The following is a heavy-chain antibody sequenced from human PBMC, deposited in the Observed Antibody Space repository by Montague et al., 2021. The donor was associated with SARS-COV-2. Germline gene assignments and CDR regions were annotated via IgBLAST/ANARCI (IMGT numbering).Heavy chain of an antibody. D-gene: IGHD4-17*01. CDR3: ARVRKDGYGDHYFDY. V-gene: IGHV4-61*01. J-gene: IGHJ4*02. CDR2: ISTSGFT. CDR1: GDSMTGDSMSRYY. Sequence: SETLSLTCTVSGDSMTGDSMSRYYWSWIRQTPGKGLEWIGYISTSGFTNDNPSLKNRVTTSVDTSNNQFSLKLNSVTAADTAVYYCARVRKDGYGDHYFDYWGQGTLVTVSS.